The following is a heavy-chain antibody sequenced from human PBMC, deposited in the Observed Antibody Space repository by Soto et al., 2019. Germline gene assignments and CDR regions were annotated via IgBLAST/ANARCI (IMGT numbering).Heavy chain of an antibody. CDR2: ISSSSSYI. CDR3: ASNPLYCSSTSCWGMDV. D-gene: IGHD2-2*01. Sequence: EVQLVESGGGLVKPGGSLRLSCAASGFTFSSYSMNWVRQAPGKGLEWVSSISSSSSYIYYADSVKGRFTISRDNAKNSLYLQMNSLRAEDTAVYYCASNPLYCSSTSCWGMDVWGQGTTVTVSS. J-gene: IGHJ6*02. CDR1: GFTFSSYS. V-gene: IGHV3-21*01.